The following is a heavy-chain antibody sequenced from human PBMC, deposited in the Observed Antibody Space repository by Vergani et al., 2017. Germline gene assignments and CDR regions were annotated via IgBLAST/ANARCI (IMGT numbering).Heavy chain of an antibody. V-gene: IGHV1-46*01. CDR2: INPSGGST. CDR3: ASSTGGWFDP. Sequence: QVQLVQSGAEVKKPGASVKVSCKASGYTFTSYYMHWVRQAPGQGLEWMGIINPSGGSTSYAQKFQGRVTITSDESTSTAYMELSSLRSEDTAVYYCASSTGGWFDPWGQGTLVTVSS. D-gene: IGHD7-27*01. CDR1: GYTFTSYY. J-gene: IGHJ5*02.